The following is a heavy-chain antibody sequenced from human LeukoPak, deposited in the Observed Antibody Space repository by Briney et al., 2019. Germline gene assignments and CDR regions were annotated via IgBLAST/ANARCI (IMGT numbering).Heavy chain of an antibody. Sequence: SETLSLTCTVSGGSISSGGYYWSWIRQHPGKGLEWIGYIYYSGSTYYNPSLKSRVTISVDTSKNQFSLKLSSVTAADTAVYYCARRGPPGWFDPWGQGTLVTVSS. V-gene: IGHV4-31*03. CDR3: ARRGPPGWFDP. CDR2: IYYSGST. D-gene: IGHD6-25*01. CDR1: GGSISSGGYY. J-gene: IGHJ5*02.